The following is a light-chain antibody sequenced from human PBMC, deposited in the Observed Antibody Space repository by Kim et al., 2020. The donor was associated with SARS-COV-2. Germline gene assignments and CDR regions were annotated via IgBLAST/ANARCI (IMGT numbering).Light chain of an antibody. V-gene: IGKV3-11*01. CDR1: QSVGNY. Sequence: SLSPGERANLSCRASQSVGNYLAWYQQRPGQAPRLLIYDTSNRATGIPARFSGSGSGTDFTLTISSLEPEDFAVYFCQQRSNLITFGQGTRLEIK. CDR2: DTS. CDR3: QQRSNLIT. J-gene: IGKJ5*01.